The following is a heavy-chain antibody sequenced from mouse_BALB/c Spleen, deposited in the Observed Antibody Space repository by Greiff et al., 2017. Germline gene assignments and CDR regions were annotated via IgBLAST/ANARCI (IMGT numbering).Heavy chain of an antibody. Sequence: EVQVVESGGGLVQPGGSRKLSCAASGFTFSSFGMHWVRQAPEKGLEWVAYISSGSSTIYYADTVKGRFTISRDNPKNTLFLQMTSLRSEDTAMYYCARERNYYGLFDYWGQGTTLTVSS. CDR1: GFTFSSFG. CDR3: ARERNYYGLFDY. J-gene: IGHJ2*01. D-gene: IGHD1-1*01. CDR2: ISSGSSTI. V-gene: IGHV5-17*02.